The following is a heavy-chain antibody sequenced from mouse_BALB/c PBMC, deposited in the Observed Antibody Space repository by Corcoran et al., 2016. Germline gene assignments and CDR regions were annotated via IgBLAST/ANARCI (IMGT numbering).Heavy chain of an antibody. CDR2: IDPENGNT. J-gene: IGHJ2*01. CDR3: AYGNYFDY. Sequence: EVQLQQSGAELVRPGALVKLSCKASGFNIKDYYMHWVKQRPEQGLEWIGWIDPENGNTIYDPKFQGKASITADTSSNTAYLQLSSLTSEDTAVYYCAYGNYFDYWGQCTTLTVSS. V-gene: IGHV14-1*02. D-gene: IGHD2-1*01. CDR1: GFNIKDYY.